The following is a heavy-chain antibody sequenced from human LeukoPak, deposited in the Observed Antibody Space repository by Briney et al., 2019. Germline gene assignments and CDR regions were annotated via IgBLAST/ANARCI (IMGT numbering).Heavy chain of an antibody. CDR1: GFRVSDYY. J-gene: IGHJ5*02. D-gene: IGHD3/OR15-3a*01. CDR2: IRDSGEA. CDR3: ARDRAANQDWVEFDP. Sequence: PGGSLRLSCAVSGFRVSDYYMRWVRQAPRKGLQWVGLIRDSGEAFYADFARGRFAISRDESENTLYLQMNSLRVEDTAVYFCARDRAANQDWVEFDPWGQGTPVIVSS. V-gene: IGHV3-66*03.